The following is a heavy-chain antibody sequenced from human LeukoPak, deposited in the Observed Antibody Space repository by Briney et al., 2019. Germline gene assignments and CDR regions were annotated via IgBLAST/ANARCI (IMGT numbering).Heavy chain of an antibody. CDR3: AKDGQCYAPYAMDV. J-gene: IGHJ6*02. CDR1: GFIFSDYA. Sequence: GGSLRLSCAASGFIFSDYAMHWVRQAPGKGLEWVAQIWFDGSKKNYADSVKGRFTISRDQSKNTVSLQMNSLRAEDTALYYCAKDGQCYAPYAMDVWGQGTTVTVSS. D-gene: IGHD2-2*01. CDR2: IWFDGSKK. V-gene: IGHV3-30*02.